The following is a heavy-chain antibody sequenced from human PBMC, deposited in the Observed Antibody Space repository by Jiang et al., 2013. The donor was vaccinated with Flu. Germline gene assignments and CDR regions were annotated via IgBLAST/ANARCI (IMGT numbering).Heavy chain of an antibody. V-gene: IGHV2-5*02. D-gene: IGHD5-24*01. Sequence: KPTQTLTLTCTFSGFSLSTSGVGVGWIRQPPGKALEWLALIYWDDDKRYSPSLKSRLTITKDTSKNQVVLTMTNMDPVDTATYYCAHRRVRKLPPDGYNYDWFDPWGQGTLVTVSS. CDR2: IYWDDDK. J-gene: IGHJ5*02. CDR1: GFSLSTSGVG. CDR3: AHRRVRKLPPDGYNYDWFDP.